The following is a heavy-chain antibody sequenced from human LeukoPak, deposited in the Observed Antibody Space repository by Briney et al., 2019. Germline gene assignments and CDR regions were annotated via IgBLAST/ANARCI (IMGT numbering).Heavy chain of an antibody. CDR1: GYTLTELS. CDR2: FDPEDGET. V-gene: IGHV1-24*01. J-gene: IGHJ3*02. Sequence: ASVKVSRKVSGYTLTELSMHWVRQAPGKGLEWMGGFDPEDGETIYAQKFQGRVTMTEDTSTDTAYMELSSLRSEDTAVYYCATRSFYYRDAFDIWGQGTMVTVSS. CDR3: ATRSFYYRDAFDI. D-gene: IGHD3-10*01.